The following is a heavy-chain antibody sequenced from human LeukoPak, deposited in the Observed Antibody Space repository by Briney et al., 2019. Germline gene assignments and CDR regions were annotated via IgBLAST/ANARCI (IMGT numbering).Heavy chain of an antibody. V-gene: IGHV3-30-3*01. CDR1: GFTFSSYA. J-gene: IGHJ4*02. Sequence: PGGSLRLSCAASGFTFSSYAMHWVRQAPGKGLEWVAVISYDGSNKYYADSVKGRFTISRDNSKNTLYLQMNSLRAEGTAVYYCARVDSSGSLDYWGQGTLVTVSS. D-gene: IGHD3-22*01. CDR2: ISYDGSNK. CDR3: ARVDSSGSLDY.